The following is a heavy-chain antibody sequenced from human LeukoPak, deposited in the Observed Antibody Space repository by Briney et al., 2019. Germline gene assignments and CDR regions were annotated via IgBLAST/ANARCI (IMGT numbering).Heavy chain of an antibody. CDR1: GFTFSSYS. CDR2: ISSSSSYI. V-gene: IGHV3-21*01. J-gene: IGHJ4*02. CDR3: ARGRLRLGELSSDY. Sequence: PGGSLRLSCAASGFTFSSYSMNWVRQAPGKGLEWVSSISSSSSYIYYADSVKGRFTISRDNAKNSLYLQMNSLRAEDTAVYYCARGRLRLGELSSDYWGQGTLVTVSS. D-gene: IGHD3-16*02.